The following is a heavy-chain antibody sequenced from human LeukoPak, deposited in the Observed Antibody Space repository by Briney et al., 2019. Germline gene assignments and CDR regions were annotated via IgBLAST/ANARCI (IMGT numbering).Heavy chain of an antibody. CDR3: ARDGGRSRGDTFDI. Sequence: GGSLRLSCAASGFTFSSFWMNWVRQAPGKGLEWVANIEQDGSEKYYVDSVKGRFTISRDNAKNSLYLQMNSLRVEDTAVYYCARDGGRSRGDTFDIWGQGTMVTVSS. CDR1: GFTFSSFW. V-gene: IGHV3-7*04. J-gene: IGHJ3*02. CDR2: IEQDGSEK. D-gene: IGHD1-26*01.